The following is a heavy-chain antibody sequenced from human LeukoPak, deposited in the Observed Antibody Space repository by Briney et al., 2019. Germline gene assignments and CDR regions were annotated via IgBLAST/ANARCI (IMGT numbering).Heavy chain of an antibody. J-gene: IGHJ4*02. V-gene: IGHV4-61*02. Sequence: SETLSLTCTVSGGSISSGSHYWSWIRQPAGKGLEWIGRIYTSGSTNYNPSLKSRVSISVDTSKNQFSLKLSSVTAADTAVYYCTRDRDRYGGPDYWGQGTLVTVSS. CDR2: IYTSGST. CDR3: TRDRDRYGGPDY. CDR1: GGSISSGSHY. D-gene: IGHD2-21*01.